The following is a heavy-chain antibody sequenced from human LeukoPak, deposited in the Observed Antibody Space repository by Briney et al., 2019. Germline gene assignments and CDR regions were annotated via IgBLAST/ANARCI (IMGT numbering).Heavy chain of an antibody. D-gene: IGHD1-26*01. CDR3: ARQDTSSYPADY. CDR1: GGSISSYY. CDR2: VYYSGST. V-gene: IGHV4-59*08. Sequence: SETLSLTCTVSGGSISSYYWSWIRQPPGEGLEWIGNVYYSGSTNYNPSLESRVTISVDTSKNYFSLKLNSVTAADTAVYYCARQDTSSYPADYWGQGTLVTASS. J-gene: IGHJ4*02.